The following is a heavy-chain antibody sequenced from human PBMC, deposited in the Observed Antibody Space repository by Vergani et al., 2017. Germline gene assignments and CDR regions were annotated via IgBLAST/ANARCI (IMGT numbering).Heavy chain of an antibody. CDR1: GFTFSSYG. D-gene: IGHD6-13*01. V-gene: IGHV3-33*01. Sequence: QVQLVESGGGVVQPGRSLRLSCAASGFTFSSYGMHWVRQAPGKGLEWVAVIWYDGSNTYYADSVKGRFTISRANSKSTLYLQMNSLRAEDTAVYYCARDRAAAGIGIDYWGQGTLVTVSS. CDR2: IWYDGSNT. J-gene: IGHJ4*02. CDR3: ARDRAAAGIGIDY.